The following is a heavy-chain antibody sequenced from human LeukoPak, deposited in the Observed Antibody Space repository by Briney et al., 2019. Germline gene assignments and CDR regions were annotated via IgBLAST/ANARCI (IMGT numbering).Heavy chain of an antibody. J-gene: IGHJ6*02. CDR2: IYYSGGT. Sequence: SETLSLTCTVSGGSISSYYWSWIRQPPGKGLEWIGYIYYSGGTNYNPSLKSRVTISVDTSKNQFSLKLSSVTAADTAVYYCARDGDTYYGMDVWGQGTTVTVSS. V-gene: IGHV4-59*01. CDR3: ARDGDTYYGMDV. D-gene: IGHD7-27*01. CDR1: GGSISSYY.